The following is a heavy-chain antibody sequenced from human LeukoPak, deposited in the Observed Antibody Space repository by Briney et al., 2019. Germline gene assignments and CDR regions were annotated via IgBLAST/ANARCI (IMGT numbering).Heavy chain of an antibody. J-gene: IGHJ4*02. CDR1: GFTFSNYW. CDR3: ARDRYCTTTRCSDY. Sequence: GGSLRLSCAASGFTFSNYWMHWVRQAPGKGLVWVSRISTDGSSTTYADSVKGRFTISRDNAKNTLYLEMNSLSAEDTAVYYCARDRYCTTTRCSDYWGQGTLVTVSS. V-gene: IGHV3-74*03. CDR2: ISTDGSST. D-gene: IGHD2-2*01.